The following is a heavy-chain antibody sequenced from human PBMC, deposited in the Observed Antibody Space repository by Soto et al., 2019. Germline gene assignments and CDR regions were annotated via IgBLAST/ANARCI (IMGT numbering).Heavy chain of an antibody. CDR2: ISSSSSTI. D-gene: IGHD2-15*01. Sequence: EVQLVESGGGLVQPGGSLRLYCAASGFTFSSYSMNWVRQAPGKGLEWVSYISSSSSTIYYADSVKGRFTISRDNAKNSLYLQMNSLRAEDTAVYYCARANGYCSGGSCYHHLDYWGQGTLVTVSS. J-gene: IGHJ4*02. V-gene: IGHV3-48*01. CDR1: GFTFSSYS. CDR3: ARANGYCSGGSCYHHLDY.